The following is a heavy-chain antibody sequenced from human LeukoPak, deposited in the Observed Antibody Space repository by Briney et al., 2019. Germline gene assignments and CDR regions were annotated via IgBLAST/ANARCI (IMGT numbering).Heavy chain of an antibody. Sequence: SETLSLTCTVSGGSVSSGSYYWTWIRQPPGKGLEWIGYIYYSGSTNYIPSLRSRLTISVDTSKNQFSLKLSSVTAADTAVYYCAREDITGTASYFDYWGQGTLVTVSS. CDR2: IYYSGST. D-gene: IGHD1-7*01. CDR1: GGSVSSGSYY. V-gene: IGHV4-61*01. CDR3: AREDITGTASYFDY. J-gene: IGHJ4*02.